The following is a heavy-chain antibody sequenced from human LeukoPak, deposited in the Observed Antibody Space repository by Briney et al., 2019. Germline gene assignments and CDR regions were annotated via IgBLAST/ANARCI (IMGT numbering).Heavy chain of an antibody. CDR2: IIPIFGTA. V-gene: IGHV1-69*06. J-gene: IGHJ6*03. CDR1: GGTFSSYA. CDR3: ARARSYGSGSSAIPYRKTLYYYYYMDA. D-gene: IGHD3-10*01. Sequence: SVKVSCKASGGTFSSYAISWVRQAPGQGLEWMGGIIPIFGTANYAQKFQGRVTITADKSTSTAYMELSSLRSEDTAVYYCARARSYGSGSSAIPYRKTLYYYYYMDAWGKGTTVTVSS.